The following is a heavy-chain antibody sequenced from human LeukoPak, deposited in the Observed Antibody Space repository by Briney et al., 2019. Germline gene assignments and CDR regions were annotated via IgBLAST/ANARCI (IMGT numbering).Heavy chain of an antibody. CDR1: GYTFTGYY. Sequence: ASVKVSCKASGYTFTGYYMHWVRQAPGQGLEWMGWISAYNGNTNYAQKLQGRVTMTTDTSTSTAYMELRSLRSDDTAVYYCAREVTTYYYDSSGYSPFDYWAREPWSPSPQ. J-gene: IGHJ4*02. D-gene: IGHD3-22*01. CDR2: ISAYNGNT. V-gene: IGHV1-18*04. CDR3: AREVTTYYYDSSGYSPFDY.